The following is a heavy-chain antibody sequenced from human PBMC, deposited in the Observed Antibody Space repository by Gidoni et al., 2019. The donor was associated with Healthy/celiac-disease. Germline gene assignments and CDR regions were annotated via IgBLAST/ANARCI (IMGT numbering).Heavy chain of an antibody. CDR1: GGTFSSYA. J-gene: IGHJ4*02. CDR3: ARAPLGGYYGNYFDY. CDR2: IIPLFGTA. D-gene: IGHD3-3*01. Sequence: VPLVLSGAEVKKPASSVKVSCKASGGTFSSYAISWVRQATVQGLEWIGGIIPLFGTANDEQKVQGRVTITADKSTSTAYMELSSLRAEDTAVYYCARAPLGGYYGNYFDYWGQGTLVTVSS. V-gene: IGHV1-69*06.